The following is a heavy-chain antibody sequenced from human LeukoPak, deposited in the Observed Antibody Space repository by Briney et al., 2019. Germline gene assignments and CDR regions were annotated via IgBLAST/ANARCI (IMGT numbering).Heavy chain of an antibody. CDR3: ARDLTLRGIAARLTCGY. CDR2: ISAYNGNT. CDR1: GYTFTTFG. D-gene: IGHD6-6*01. V-gene: IGHV1-18*01. J-gene: IGHJ4*02. Sequence: ASVKVSCKASGYTFTTFGISWVRQAPGQGLEWMGWISAYNGNTNYAQKLQGRVTMTTDTSTSTAYMELRSLRSDDTAVYYCARDLTLRGIAARLTCGYWGQGTLVTVSS.